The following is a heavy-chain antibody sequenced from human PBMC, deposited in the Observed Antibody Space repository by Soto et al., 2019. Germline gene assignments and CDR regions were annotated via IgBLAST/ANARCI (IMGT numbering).Heavy chain of an antibody. CDR1: GGTFSSYA. D-gene: IGHD4-4*01. CDR2: IIPIFGTA. V-gene: IGHV1-69*13. CDR3: ARGDYSLTAGTYYYYGMDV. J-gene: IGHJ6*02. Sequence: SVKVSCKACGGTFSSYAISWVRQAPGQGLEWMGGIIPIFGTANYAQKFQGRVTITADESTSTAYMELSSLRSEDTAVYYCARGDYSLTAGTYYYYGMDVWGQGTTVTVSS.